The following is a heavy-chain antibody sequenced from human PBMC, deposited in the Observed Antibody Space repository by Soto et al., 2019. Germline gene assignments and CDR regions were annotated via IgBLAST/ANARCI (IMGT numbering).Heavy chain of an antibody. D-gene: IGHD6-13*01. V-gene: IGHV5-51*01. CDR1: GYSFTSYW. J-gene: IGHJ6*02. Sequence: PGESLKISCKGSGYSFTSYWIGWVSQLPGKGLEWMGIIYPGDSDTRYSPSFQGQVTISADKSISTAYLQWSSLKASDTAMYYYARQGSRNYHYYYGMDVWGQGTTVTVSS. CDR2: IYPGDSDT. CDR3: ARQGSRNYHYYYGMDV.